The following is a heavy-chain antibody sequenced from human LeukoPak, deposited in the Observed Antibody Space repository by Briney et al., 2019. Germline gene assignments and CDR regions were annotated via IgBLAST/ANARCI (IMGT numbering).Heavy chain of an antibody. Sequence: GSSVKVSCKASGGTFSSHAISWVRQAPGQGLEWMGGIIPIFGTANYAQKFQGRVTITADKSTSTAYMELSSLRSEDTAVYYCARDSGYCSSTSCPIDYWGQGTLVTVSS. J-gene: IGHJ4*02. V-gene: IGHV1-69*06. D-gene: IGHD2-2*01. CDR1: GGTFSSHA. CDR3: ARDSGYCSSTSCPIDY. CDR2: IIPIFGTA.